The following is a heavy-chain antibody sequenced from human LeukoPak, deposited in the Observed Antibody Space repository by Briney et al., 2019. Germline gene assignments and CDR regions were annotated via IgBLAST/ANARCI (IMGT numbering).Heavy chain of an antibody. CDR2: INPRTGST. J-gene: IGHJ4*02. CDR1: GYTFTSYY. CDR3: ARGVHVRVYDSNPHYGHY. Sequence: ASVMVSCKASGYTFTSYYIFWVRQAPGQGLEWMGIINPRTGSTSYSQKFQGRVTMTRDMSTSTVYMELSSLRSEDTALYYCARGVHVRVYDSNPHYGHYWGQGTLVTVSS. V-gene: IGHV1-46*01. D-gene: IGHD3-22*01.